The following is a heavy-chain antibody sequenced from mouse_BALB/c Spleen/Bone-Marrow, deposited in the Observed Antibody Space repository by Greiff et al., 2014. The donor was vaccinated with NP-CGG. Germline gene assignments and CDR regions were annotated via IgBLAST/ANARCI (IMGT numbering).Heavy chain of an antibody. D-gene: IGHD2-14*01. V-gene: IGHV14-3*02. Sequence: EVQLQQSWAELVKPGASVKLSCTASGFNIKDTYMHWGKQRPEQGLEWIGRVDPANGNTKYDPKFQGKATITADTSSNTAYLQLSSLTSEDTAVYYCARYRLGTYFDYWGQGTTLTVSS. CDR1: GFNIKDTY. CDR3: ARYRLGTYFDY. CDR2: VDPANGNT. J-gene: IGHJ2*01.